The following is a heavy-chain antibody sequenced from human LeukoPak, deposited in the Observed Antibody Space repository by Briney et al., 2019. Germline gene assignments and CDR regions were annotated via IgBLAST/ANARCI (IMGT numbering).Heavy chain of an antibody. Sequence: GGSLRLSCSASGFTFSSYAMHWVRQAAGKGLEYASAISSNGGNTYYADSVKGRFTISRDNSKNTLYLQMSSLRAEDTAVYYCVKGHLVWELGDYFDYWGQGTLVTVSS. D-gene: IGHD1-26*01. V-gene: IGHV3-64D*09. CDR1: GFTFSSYA. CDR2: ISSNGGNT. J-gene: IGHJ4*02. CDR3: VKGHLVWELGDYFDY.